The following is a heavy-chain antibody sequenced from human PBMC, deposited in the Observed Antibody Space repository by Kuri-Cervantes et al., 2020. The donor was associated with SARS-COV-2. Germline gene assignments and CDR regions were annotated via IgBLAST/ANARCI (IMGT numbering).Heavy chain of an antibody. D-gene: IGHD3-3*01. Sequence: GSLRLSCTVSGDSITSSSYYWGWIRQPPGKGLEWIGNIYNSGSTYYNPSLKSRVIISVDRSKNQFSLKLESVTAADTAVYYCGRGGDYDYSSGYSQYVQHWGQGTQVTVSS. CDR1: GDSITSSSYY. CDR2: IYNSGST. CDR3: GRGGDYDYSSGYSQYVQH. J-gene: IGHJ1*01. V-gene: IGHV4-39*07.